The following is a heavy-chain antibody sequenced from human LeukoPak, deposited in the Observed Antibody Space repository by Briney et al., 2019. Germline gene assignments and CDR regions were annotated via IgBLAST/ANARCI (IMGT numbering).Heavy chain of an antibody. CDR1: GGSFSGYY. D-gene: IGHD2-15*01. CDR3: ARGVVVAARAYYYYMDV. J-gene: IGHJ6*03. V-gene: IGHV4-34*01. CDR2: INHSGST. Sequence: SETLSLTCAVYGGSFSGYYWSWIRQPPGKGLEWIGEINHSGSTNYNPSLKSRVTISVDTSKNQFSLKLSSVIAADTAVYYCARGVVVAARAYYYYMDVWGKGTTVTVSS.